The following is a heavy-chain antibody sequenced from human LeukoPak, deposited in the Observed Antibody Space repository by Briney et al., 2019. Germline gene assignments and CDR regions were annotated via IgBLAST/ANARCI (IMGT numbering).Heavy chain of an antibody. CDR3: AKGSGVIFFYFDY. CDR1: GFTFSDYY. D-gene: IGHD3-10*01. V-gene: IGHV3-11*01. CDR2: ISSSGSTM. J-gene: IGHJ4*02. Sequence: GGSLRLSCAASGFTFSDYYMSWIRQAPGKGLEWVSYISSSGSTMYYADSVKGRFTISRDKSRNTLYLQMNSLRAEDTAVYYCAKGSGVIFFYFDYWGQGTLVTVSS.